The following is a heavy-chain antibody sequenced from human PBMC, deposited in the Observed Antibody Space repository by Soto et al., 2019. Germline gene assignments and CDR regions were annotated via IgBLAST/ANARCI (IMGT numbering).Heavy chain of an antibody. CDR3: AKRGDDFWSGYYSYFDC. V-gene: IGHV3-23*01. D-gene: IGHD3-3*01. CDR2: IGGRGVST. Sequence: EVQLLESGGGLVQPGGSLRLSCAASGFTFSSYAMSWVRQAAGKGLEWVSAIGGRGVSTYYADAVKGRFTISRDNSKNTLYLRMNSLRVEDTAVYYCAKRGDDFWSGYYSYFDCWGLGTLVTVSS. CDR1: GFTFSSYA. J-gene: IGHJ4*02.